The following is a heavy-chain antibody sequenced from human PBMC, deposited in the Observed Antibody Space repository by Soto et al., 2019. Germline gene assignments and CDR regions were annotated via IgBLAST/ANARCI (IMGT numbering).Heavy chain of an antibody. V-gene: IGHV1-69*01. J-gene: IGHJ6*02. CDR2: IIPIFGTA. Sequence: QVQLVQSGAEVKKPGSSVKVSCKASGGTFSSYAISWVRQAPGQGLEWMGGIIPIFGTANYAQKFQGRVTITADESTSTDYMELSSLRSEDTAVYYCARDWGLQWQLRYYYYGMDVWGQGTTVTVSS. CDR1: GGTFSSYA. D-gene: IGHD1-26*01. CDR3: ARDWGLQWQLRYYYYGMDV.